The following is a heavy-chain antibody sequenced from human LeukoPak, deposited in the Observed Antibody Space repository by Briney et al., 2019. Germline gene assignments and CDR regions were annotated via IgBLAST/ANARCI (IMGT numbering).Heavy chain of an antibody. Sequence: GGSLRLSCGASGFTFSSYWMSWVRQAPGKGLEWVANIKEDGSEKYYVDSVKGRFIISRDNAKNSLYLHMNDLRAEDTAVYYCARNENSGWGYFDYWGQGTLVTVSS. CDR2: IKEDGSEK. CDR1: GFTFSSYW. V-gene: IGHV3-7*03. D-gene: IGHD5-12*01. J-gene: IGHJ4*02. CDR3: ARNENSGWGYFDY.